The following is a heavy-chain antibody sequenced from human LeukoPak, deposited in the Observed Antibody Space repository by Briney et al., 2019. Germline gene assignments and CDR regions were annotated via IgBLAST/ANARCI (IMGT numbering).Heavy chain of an antibody. CDR3: ATASGYSYGSSAFDI. Sequence: ASVKVSCKASGYTFTGYYMHWVRQAPGQGLEWMGRTNPNSGGTNYAQKFQGRVTMTRDTSISTAYMELSRLRSDDTAVYYCATASGYSYGSSAFDIWGQGTMVTVSS. J-gene: IGHJ3*02. D-gene: IGHD5-18*01. CDR1: GYTFTGYY. V-gene: IGHV1-2*06. CDR2: TNPNSGGT.